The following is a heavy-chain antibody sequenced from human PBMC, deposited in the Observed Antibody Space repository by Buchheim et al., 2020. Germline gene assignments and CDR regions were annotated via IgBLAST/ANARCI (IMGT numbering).Heavy chain of an antibody. CDR2: ITGTADNT. CDR1: GFPFNTYA. J-gene: IGHJ4*02. Sequence: EVQLLESGGGLVQPGGSLRLSCAASGFPFNTYAMSWVRQAPGKGLEWVSTITGTADNTYYADSMKGRFTISRDNSKNTLYLQMNSLGAEDTAVYYCAKDWRYYGSGSYSAFDYWGQGTL. V-gene: IGHV3-23*01. CDR3: AKDWRYYGSGSYSAFDY. D-gene: IGHD3-10*01.